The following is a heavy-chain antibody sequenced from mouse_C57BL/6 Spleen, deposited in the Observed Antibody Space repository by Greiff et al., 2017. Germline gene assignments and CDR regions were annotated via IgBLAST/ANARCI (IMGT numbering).Heavy chain of an antibody. CDR3: ARSHYDGYYFWFAY. D-gene: IGHD2-3*01. J-gene: IGHJ3*01. CDR2: IYPGSGNT. V-gene: IGHV1-84*01. Sequence: VQGVESGPELVKPGASVKISCKASGYTFTDYYINWVKQRPGQGLEWIGWIYPGSGNTKYNEKFKGKATLTVDTSSSTAYMQLSSLTSEDSAVYFCARSHYDGYYFWFAYWGQGTLVTVSA. CDR1: GYTFTDYY.